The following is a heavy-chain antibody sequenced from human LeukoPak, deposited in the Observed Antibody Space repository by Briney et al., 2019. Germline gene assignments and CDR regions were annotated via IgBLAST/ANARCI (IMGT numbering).Heavy chain of an antibody. CDR2: VKSDGSNP. J-gene: IGHJ4*02. D-gene: IGHD3-10*01. V-gene: IGHV3-74*01. Sequence: AVGSRRRSFAGTRVGFGKYVVHGGRRAPGKGLVWVSRVKSDGSNPSYADSVKGRFTISRDNAENMLYLQMNTLGAEDTAVYYCARDIVSGSGSLDYWGQGTLVTVSS. CDR1: RVGFGKYV. CDR3: ARDIVSGSGSLDY.